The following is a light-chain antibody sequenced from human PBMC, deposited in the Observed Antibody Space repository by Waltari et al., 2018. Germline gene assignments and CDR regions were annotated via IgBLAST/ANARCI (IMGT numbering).Light chain of an antibody. CDR3: LHHNTYPWT. CDR2: AAS. J-gene: IGKJ1*01. V-gene: IGKV1-17*01. Sequence: DIQMTQSPSSLSASVGDRVTITCRASQDITTSLGWYQQKPGKAPNLLIYAASNLQGGVPSRFSGSGSGTEFTLTITSLQPEDFATYYCLHHNTYPWTFGQGTKVEIK. CDR1: QDITTS.